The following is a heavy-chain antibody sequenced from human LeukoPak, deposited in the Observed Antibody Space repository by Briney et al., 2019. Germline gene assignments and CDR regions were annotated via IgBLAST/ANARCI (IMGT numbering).Heavy chain of an antibody. CDR2: IDIDGNKK. J-gene: IGHJ6*02. V-gene: IGHV3-7*03. D-gene: IGHD6-19*01. CDR1: GFTFSSYW. CDR3: AKDSSGWRNYYYGMDV. Sequence: PGGSLRLSCAASGFTFSSYWMTWVRQAPGRGLEWVANIDIDGNKKDYVGSVKGRFTISRDNAKNSLYLQMLSLRAEDTAVYYCAKDSSGWRNYYYGMDVWGQGTTVTVSS.